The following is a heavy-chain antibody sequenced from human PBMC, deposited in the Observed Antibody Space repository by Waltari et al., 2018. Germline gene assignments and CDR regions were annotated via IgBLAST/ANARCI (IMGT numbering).Heavy chain of an antibody. Sequence: GLEWVAVISYDGSNKYYADSVKGRFTISRDNSKNTLYLQMNSLRAEDTAVYYCARRPDSSSWNRWFDPWGQGTLVTVSS. D-gene: IGHD6-13*01. V-gene: IGHV3-30*01. CDR2: ISYDGSNK. CDR3: ARRPDSSSWNRWFDP. J-gene: IGHJ5*02.